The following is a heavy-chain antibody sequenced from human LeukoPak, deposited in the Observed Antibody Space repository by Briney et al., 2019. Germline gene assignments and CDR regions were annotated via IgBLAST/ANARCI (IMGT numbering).Heavy chain of an antibody. V-gene: IGHV3-21*01. CDR1: GFTLSSYS. CDR3: ARDSSSSYYYYYGMDV. CDR2: ISSRSNYI. J-gene: IGHJ6*02. Sequence: GGSLRLSCAASGFTLSSYSMNWVRQAPGKGLEWVSSISSRSNYIYYADSVRGRFTISRDNAKNSLYLQMNSLRAEDTAVYYCARDSSSSYYYYYGMDVWGQGTTVTVSS. D-gene: IGHD6-6*01.